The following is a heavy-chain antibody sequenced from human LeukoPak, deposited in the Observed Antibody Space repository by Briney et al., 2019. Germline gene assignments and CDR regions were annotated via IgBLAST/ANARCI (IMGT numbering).Heavy chain of an antibody. Sequence: GGSLRLSCAASGFTFRSYAIHWVRQAPGKGLEWVAFISWDGTIKYYADSVKGRFSISRDNSKNTLYLQMNSLRAEDTAVYYCAKVGGNCGGDCYETNNAFDIWGQGTMVTVSS. CDR1: GFTFRSYA. V-gene: IGHV3-30-3*01. CDR3: AKVGGNCGGDCYETNNAFDI. J-gene: IGHJ3*02. D-gene: IGHD2-21*02. CDR2: ISWDGTIK.